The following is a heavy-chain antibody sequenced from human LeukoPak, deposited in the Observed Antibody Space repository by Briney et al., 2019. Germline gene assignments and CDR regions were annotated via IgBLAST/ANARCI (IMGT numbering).Heavy chain of an antibody. J-gene: IGHJ3*02. CDR3: ARVTDYYDSSGYYYGYAFDI. Sequence: PSQTLSLTCAVSGGSISSGGYFWSWIRQPPGKGLEWIGYIYHSGSTYYNPSLKSRVTISVDRSKNQFSLKLSSVTAADTAVYYCARVTDYYDSSGYYYGYAFDIWGQGTMVTVSS. CDR1: GGSISSGGYF. CDR2: IYHSGST. D-gene: IGHD3-22*01. V-gene: IGHV4-30-2*01.